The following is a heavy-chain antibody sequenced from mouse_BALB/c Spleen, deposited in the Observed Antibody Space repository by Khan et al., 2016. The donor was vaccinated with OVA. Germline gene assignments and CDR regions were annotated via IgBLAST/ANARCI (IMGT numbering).Heavy chain of an antibody. CDR2: IHYGGNT. D-gene: IGHD3-3*01. Sequence: EVQLQESGPDLVKPSQSLSLTCTVTGYSITSGDSWHWIRQFTGNKLEWMGYIHYGGNTNHNPSLKSRISITRDTSRNQVYLQLKCVNTEDTATYYCARAGRSFPCWGPGTLVTVSA. V-gene: IGHV3-1*02. CDR3: ARAGRSFPC. CDR1: GYSITSGDS. J-gene: IGHJ3*01.